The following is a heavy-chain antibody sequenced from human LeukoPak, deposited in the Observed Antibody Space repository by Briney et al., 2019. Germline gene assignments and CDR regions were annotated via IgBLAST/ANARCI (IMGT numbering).Heavy chain of an antibody. CDR3: AGRGYSYGY. CDR2: INHSGST. D-gene: IGHD5-18*01. J-gene: IGHJ4*02. CDR1: GGSFSGYY. V-gene: IGHV4-34*01. Sequence: SETLSLTCAVYGGSFSGYYWSWIRQPPGKGLEWIGEINHSGSTNYNPSLKSRATISVDTSKNQFSLKLSSVTAADTAVYYCAGRGYSYGYWGQGTLVTVSS.